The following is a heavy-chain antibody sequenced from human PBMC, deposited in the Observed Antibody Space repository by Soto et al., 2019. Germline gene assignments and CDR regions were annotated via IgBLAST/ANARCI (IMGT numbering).Heavy chain of an antibody. Sequence: QVQLVQSGAEVKNPGASVKVSCKASGYTFNNYGISWVRQAPGQGLEWMGWISAHNGNTNYAQKLQGRVTMTTDTATSTAYMELRGLRSDDTAVYYCARDWEDAFKIICDYWGQGTLVTVSS. CDR2: ISAHNGNT. CDR3: ARDWEDAFKIICDY. D-gene: IGHD1-26*01. CDR1: GYTFNNYG. J-gene: IGHJ4*02. V-gene: IGHV1-18*01.